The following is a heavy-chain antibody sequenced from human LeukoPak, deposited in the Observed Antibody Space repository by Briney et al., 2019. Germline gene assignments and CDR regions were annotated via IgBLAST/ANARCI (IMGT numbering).Heavy chain of an antibody. J-gene: IGHJ4*02. CDR1: GFTFSSYA. CDR2: ISGSGGST. V-gene: IGHV3-23*01. CDR3: AKDLSKRYYYDSSATIDY. Sequence: GGSLRLSCAASGFTFSSYAMSWVRQAPGKGLEWVSAISGSGGSTYYADSVKGRFTISRDNSKNTLYLQMNSLGAEDTAVYYCAKDLSKRYYYDSSATIDYWGQGTLVTVSS. D-gene: IGHD3-22*01.